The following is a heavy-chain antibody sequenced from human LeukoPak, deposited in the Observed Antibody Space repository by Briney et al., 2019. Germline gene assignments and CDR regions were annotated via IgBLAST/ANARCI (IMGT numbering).Heavy chain of an antibody. CDR3: ASWDNWNYGT. CDR2: IIPIFGIA. V-gene: IGHV1-69*04. D-gene: IGHD1-7*01. CDR1: GGTFSSYA. J-gene: IGHJ5*02. Sequence: SVRVSCEASGGTFSSYAISWVRQAPGQGLEWMGRIIPIFGIANYAQTLQGRVTITADKSTSTAYMELSSLRSEDTAVYYCASWDNWNYGTWGQGTLVTVSS.